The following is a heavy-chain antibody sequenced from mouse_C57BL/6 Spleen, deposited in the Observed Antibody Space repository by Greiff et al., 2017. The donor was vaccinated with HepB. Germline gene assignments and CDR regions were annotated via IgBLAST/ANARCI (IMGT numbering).Heavy chain of an antibody. CDR3: ARYGSSYWYFDV. J-gene: IGHJ1*03. CDR2: IWSGGST. V-gene: IGHV2-2*01. CDR1: GFSLTSYG. D-gene: IGHD1-1*01. Sequence: VMLVESGPGLVQPSQSLSITCTVSGFSLTSYGVHWVRQSPGKGLEWLGVIWSGGSTDYNAAFISRLSISKDNSKSQVFFKMNSLQADDTAIYYCARYGSSYWYFDVWGTGTTVTVSS.